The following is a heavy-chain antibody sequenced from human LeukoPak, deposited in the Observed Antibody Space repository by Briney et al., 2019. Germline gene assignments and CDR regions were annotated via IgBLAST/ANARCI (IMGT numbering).Heavy chain of an antibody. D-gene: IGHD2-15*01. CDR3: ARVASSVMVVARGDAFDI. V-gene: IGHV1-3*01. CDR1: GYTFTSYA. CDR2: INAGNGNT. Sequence: GASVKVSCKASGYTFTSYAMHWVRQAPGQRLEWMGWINAGNGNTKYSQKFQGRVTITRDTSASTAYMELSSLRSEDTAVYYCARVASSVMVVARGDAFDIWGQGTMVTVSS. J-gene: IGHJ3*02.